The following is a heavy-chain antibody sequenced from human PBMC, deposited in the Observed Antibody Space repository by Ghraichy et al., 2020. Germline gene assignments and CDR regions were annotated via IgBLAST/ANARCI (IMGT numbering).Heavy chain of an antibody. CDR1: GFTFSSYW. Sequence: GGSLRLSCAASGFTFSSYWMIWVRQAPGKGPEWVVNIKQDGSEKYYVDSVKGRFTISRDNAKNSLYLQMNSLRAEDTAVYYCARDGMRGGDFDYWGQGTLVTVSS. CDR3: ARDGMRGGDFDY. J-gene: IGHJ4*02. CDR2: IKQDGSEK. D-gene: IGHD1-1*01. V-gene: IGHV3-7*01.